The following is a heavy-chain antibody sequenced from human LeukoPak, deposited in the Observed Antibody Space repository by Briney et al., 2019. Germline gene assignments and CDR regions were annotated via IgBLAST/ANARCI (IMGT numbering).Heavy chain of an antibody. V-gene: IGHV1-2*02. CDR1: GYTFTGYY. CDR3: ARPLRSYGSGSYGLDY. D-gene: IGHD3-10*01. J-gene: IGHJ4*02. CDR2: INPNSGGT. Sequence: ASVKVSCKASGYTFTGYYMHWVGQAPGQGLEWMGWINPNSGGTNYAQKFQGRVTMTRDTSISTAYMELSRLRSDDTAVYYCARPLRSYGSGSYGLDYWGQGTLVTVSS.